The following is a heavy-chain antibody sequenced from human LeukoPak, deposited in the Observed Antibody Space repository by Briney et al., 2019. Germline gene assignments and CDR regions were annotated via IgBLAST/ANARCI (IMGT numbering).Heavy chain of an antibody. CDR3: ARHRGTYYYDSSGYYYFDY. V-gene: IGHV4-59*08. J-gene: IGHJ4*02. D-gene: IGHD3-22*01. CDR2: IYYSGST. CDR1: GGSISSYY. Sequence: SETLSLTCTVSGGSISSYYWSWIRQPPGKGLGWIGYIYYSGSTNYNPSLKSRVTISVDTSKNQFSLKLSSVTAAGTAVYYCARHRGTYYYDSSGYYYFDYWGQGTLVTVSS.